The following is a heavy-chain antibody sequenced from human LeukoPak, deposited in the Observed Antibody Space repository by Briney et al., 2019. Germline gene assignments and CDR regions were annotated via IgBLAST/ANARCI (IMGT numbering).Heavy chain of an antibody. CDR2: IYYSGST. CDR3: ARGDIAARRTFDY. J-gene: IGHJ4*02. D-gene: IGHD6-6*01. CDR1: GGSISSYY. V-gene: IGHV4-59*01. Sequence: SETLSLTCTVSGGSISSYYWGWIRQPPGKGLEWIGYIYYSGSTNYNPSRKSRVTISVDTSKNPFSLKLSSVTAADTAVYYCARGDIAARRTFDYWGQGTLVTVSS.